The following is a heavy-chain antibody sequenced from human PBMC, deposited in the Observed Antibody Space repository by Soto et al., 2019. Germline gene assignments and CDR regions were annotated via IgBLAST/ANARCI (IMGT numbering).Heavy chain of an antibody. CDR2: INRDRSNK. CDR1: GFTFSSYS. CDR3: ARDRGNWNYGPI. V-gene: IGHV3-7*01. Sequence: GGSLRLSCAASGFTFSSYSMNWVRQAPGKGLEWVAYINRDRSNKYYADSVKGRFTISRDNAKNSLHLQMNSLRAEDTAVYYCARDRGNWNYGPIWGQGTMVTVSS. D-gene: IGHD1-7*01. J-gene: IGHJ3*02.